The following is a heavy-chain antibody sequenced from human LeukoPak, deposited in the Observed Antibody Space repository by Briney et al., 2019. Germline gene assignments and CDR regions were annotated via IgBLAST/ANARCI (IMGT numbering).Heavy chain of an antibody. V-gene: IGHV1-46*01. D-gene: IGHD2-2*02. Sequence: GASVKVSCKASGYTFTSYYMHWVRQAPGQGLEWMGIINPSGGSTSYARKFQGRVTMTRDTSTSTVYMELSSLRSEDTAVYYCARDSNIVVVPAAIDFDYWGQGTLVTVSS. CDR3: ARDSNIVVVPAAIDFDY. CDR1: GYTFTSYY. CDR2: INPSGGST. J-gene: IGHJ4*02.